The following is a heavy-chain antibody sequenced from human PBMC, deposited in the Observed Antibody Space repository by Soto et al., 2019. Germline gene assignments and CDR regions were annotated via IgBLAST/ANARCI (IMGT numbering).Heavy chain of an antibody. CDR2: INTDGSST. V-gene: IGHV3-74*01. J-gene: IGHJ4*02. D-gene: IGHD1-26*01. Sequence: EVQLVESGGGLVQPGGSLRLSCAASGLTFSSYWMHWVRQAPGKGLVWVSRINTDGSSTTYADSVKGRFTISSDNTKNTLYLQMNSLRVEDTAVYYCARASGSNIHFDYWGQGTLVNVSS. CDR3: ARASGSNIHFDY. CDR1: GLTFSSYW.